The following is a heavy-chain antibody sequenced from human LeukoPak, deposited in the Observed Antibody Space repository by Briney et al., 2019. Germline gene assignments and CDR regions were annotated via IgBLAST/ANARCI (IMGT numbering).Heavy chain of an antibody. J-gene: IGHJ4*02. CDR3: ARALTSWETFDY. Sequence: ASVKVSCKASGYTFTSYGISWVRQAPGQGLEWMGWISAYNGNTSYAQKLQGRVTMTTDTSTSTAYMELRSLRSDDTAVYYCARALTSWETFDYWGQGTLVTVSS. CDR2: ISAYNGNT. D-gene: IGHD2-2*01. CDR1: GYTFTSYG. V-gene: IGHV1-18*01.